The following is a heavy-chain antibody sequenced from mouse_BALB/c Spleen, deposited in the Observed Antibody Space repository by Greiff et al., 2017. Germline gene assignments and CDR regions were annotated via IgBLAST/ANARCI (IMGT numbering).Heavy chain of an antibody. CDR1: GYTFSSYW. CDR2: ILPGSGST. V-gene: IGHV1-9*01. J-gene: IGHJ2*01. D-gene: IGHD1-2*01. Sequence: VKLQQSGAELMKPGASVKISCKATGYTFSSYWIEWVKQRPGHGLEWIGEILPGSGSTNYNEKFKGKATFTADTSSNTAYMQLSSLTSEDSAVYYCARSLRRGGFDYWGQGTTLTVSS. CDR3: ARSLRRGGFDY.